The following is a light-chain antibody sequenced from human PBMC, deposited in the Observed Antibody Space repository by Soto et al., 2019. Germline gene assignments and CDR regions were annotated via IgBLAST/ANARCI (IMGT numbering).Light chain of an antibody. CDR3: RSYAGSRTFYV. CDR2: EGS. Sequence: QSALTQPASVSGSPGQSITISCTGTSSDVGSYNLVSWYQQHPGKAPKLMIYEGSKRPSGVSNRFSGSNSGNTASLTISGLQAQEETDSHCRSYAGSRTFYVFGTGTKVTV. CDR1: SSDVGSYNL. J-gene: IGLJ1*01. V-gene: IGLV2-23*03.